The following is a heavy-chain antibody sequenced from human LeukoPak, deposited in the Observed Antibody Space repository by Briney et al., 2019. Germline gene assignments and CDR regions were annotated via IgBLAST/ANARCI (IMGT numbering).Heavy chain of an antibody. D-gene: IGHD2-15*01. CDR3: AKGGRHGHSSYERGYFDF. J-gene: IGHJ4*02. V-gene: IGHV3-30*02. Sequence: GGSLRLSCAASGFTFSNFDMHWVRQAPGKGLEWVGFIQYSGSKKYYVDSVEGRFTISRDNSKNTLYVQMNSLRTEDTAVYYCAKGGRHGHSSYERGYFDFWGQGTLVTVSS. CDR2: IQYSGSKK. CDR1: GFTFSNFD.